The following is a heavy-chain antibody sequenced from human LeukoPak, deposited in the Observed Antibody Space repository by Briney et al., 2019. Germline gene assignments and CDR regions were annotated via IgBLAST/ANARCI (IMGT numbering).Heavy chain of an antibody. CDR3: ASGHTSGWFDF. J-gene: IGHJ4*02. V-gene: IGHV4-59*02. CDR2: IYHPTTT. Sequence: SETLSLTWSVSGGSVTSDYWSWIRHSPGTGLEWIGYIYHPTTTNYNPSLKSRVSMSLDTSKNQFSLDLTSVTAADTAMYFCASGHTSGWFDFWGRGTLVTVSS. D-gene: IGHD6-19*01. CDR1: GGSVTSDY.